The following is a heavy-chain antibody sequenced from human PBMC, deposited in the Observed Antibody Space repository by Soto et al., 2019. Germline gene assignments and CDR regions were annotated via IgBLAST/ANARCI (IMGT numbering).Heavy chain of an antibody. J-gene: IGHJ6*02. Sequence: HGESLKISCKGSGYSFTSYWISWVRQMPGKGLEWMGRIDPSDSYTNYSPSFQGHVTISADKSISTAYLQWSSLKASDTAMYYCARRITSYYYYYGMDVWGQGTTVTVSS. V-gene: IGHV5-10-1*01. CDR2: IDPSDSYT. CDR3: ARRITSYYYYYGMDV. D-gene: IGHD3-16*01. CDR1: GYSFTSYW.